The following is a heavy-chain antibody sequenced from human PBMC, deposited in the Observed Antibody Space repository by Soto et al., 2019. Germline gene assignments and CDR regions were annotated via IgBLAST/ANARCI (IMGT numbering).Heavy chain of an antibody. CDR2: IYSSGTT. CDR1: GFSVGSNY. Sequence: EVQLVETGGGLIQPGGSLRLSCAVSGFSVGSNYMSWVRQAPGKGLEWVSVIYSSGTTHDADSVKGRFTTSRDNSKNMVYLQMNSLRVEDTAVYYCARSSRGGNAGYFNLWGRGTLVTVSS. V-gene: IGHV3-53*02. D-gene: IGHD2-15*01. CDR3: ARSSRGGNAGYFNL. J-gene: IGHJ2*01.